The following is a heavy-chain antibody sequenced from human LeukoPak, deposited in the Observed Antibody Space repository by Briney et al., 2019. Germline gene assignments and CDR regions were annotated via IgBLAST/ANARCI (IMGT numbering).Heavy chain of an antibody. CDR1: GGTFSSYT. D-gene: IGHD4-11*01. Sequence: GASVKVSCKASGGTFSSYTISWVRQAPGQGLEWMGRIIPILGIANYAQKFQGRVTITADKSTSTAYMELSSLRSEDTAVYYCARYPLGRNYGSRMEVWGKGTTVTVSS. CDR2: IIPILGIA. CDR3: ARYPLGRNYGSRMEV. J-gene: IGHJ6*03. V-gene: IGHV1-69*02.